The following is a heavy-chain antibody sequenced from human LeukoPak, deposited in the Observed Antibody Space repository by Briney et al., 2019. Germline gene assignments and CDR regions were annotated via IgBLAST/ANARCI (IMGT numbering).Heavy chain of an antibody. Sequence: GGSLRLSCAASGFTSSSYAMNWVRQAPGKGLEWVSAISGSGGSTYYADSVKGRFTISRDNSKNTLYLQMNSLRAEDTAVYYCAKGPDYGDYHYFDYWGQGTLVTVSS. J-gene: IGHJ4*02. D-gene: IGHD4-17*01. V-gene: IGHV3-23*01. CDR1: GFTSSSYA. CDR3: AKGPDYGDYHYFDY. CDR2: ISGSGGST.